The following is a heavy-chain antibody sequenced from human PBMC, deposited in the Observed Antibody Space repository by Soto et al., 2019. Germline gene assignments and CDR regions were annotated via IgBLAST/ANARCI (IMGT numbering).Heavy chain of an antibody. CDR1: GYTFSNYG. Sequence: ASVKVSCKTSGYTFSNYGITWVRQAPGQPLEWQGWISLYSDGTNYAQKFQGRVSMTTDTSTTTAYMELRSLRSDDTAVYYCARVDXSGGSCPINYYYYGMDVWGQGTTVTVSS. V-gene: IGHV1-18*01. CDR3: ARVDXSGGSCPINYYYYGMDV. CDR2: ISLYSDGT. J-gene: IGHJ6*02. D-gene: IGHD2-15*01.